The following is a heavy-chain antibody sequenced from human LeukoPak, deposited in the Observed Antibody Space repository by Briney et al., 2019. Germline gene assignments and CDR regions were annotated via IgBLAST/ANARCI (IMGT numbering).Heavy chain of an antibody. V-gene: IGHV3-48*01. D-gene: IGHD6-13*01. Sequence: GGSLRLSCAASGFTFSSYSMNWVRQAPGKGLEWVSYISSSSSTIYYADSVKGRFTISRDNAKNSLYLQMNSLRAEDTAVYYCARERGSSSSWTQRYYYYYMDVWGKGTTVTVSS. J-gene: IGHJ6*03. CDR3: ARERGSSSSWTQRYYYYYMDV. CDR1: GFTFSSYS. CDR2: ISSSSSTI.